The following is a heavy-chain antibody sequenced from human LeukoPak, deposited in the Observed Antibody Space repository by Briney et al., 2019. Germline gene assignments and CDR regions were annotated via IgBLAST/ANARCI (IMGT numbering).Heavy chain of an antibody. CDR3: ARASMVRGVIITFCFDP. D-gene: IGHD3-10*01. Sequence: GGSLRLSCAASGFTFSSYAMHWVRQAPGKGLEWVAVISYDGSNKYYADSVQGRFTISRDNSKNTLYLQMNSLRAEDTAVYYCARASMVRGVIITFCFDPWGQGTLVTVSS. CDR1: GFTFSSYA. J-gene: IGHJ5*02. CDR2: ISYDGSNK. V-gene: IGHV3-30*01.